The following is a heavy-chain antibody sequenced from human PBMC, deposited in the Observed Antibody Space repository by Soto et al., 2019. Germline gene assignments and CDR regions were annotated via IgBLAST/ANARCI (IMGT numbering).Heavy chain of an antibody. CDR2: ISSSSSTI. D-gene: IGHD5-12*01. Sequence: GGSLRLSCAASGFTFSSYSMNWVRQAPGKGLEWVSYISSSSSTIYYADSVKGRFTISRDNAKNSLYLQMNSLRAEDTAVYYCARDLGGYSGYDYGWFDPWGQGTLVTVSS. CDR3: ARDLGGYSGYDYGWFDP. J-gene: IGHJ5*02. V-gene: IGHV3-48*01. CDR1: GFTFSSYS.